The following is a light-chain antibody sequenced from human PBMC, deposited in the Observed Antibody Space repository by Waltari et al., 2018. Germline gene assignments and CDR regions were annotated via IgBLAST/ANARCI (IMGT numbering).Light chain of an antibody. Sequence: EIVLTQSPGTLSLSPGDRATLSCRASQSVSSNFLAWYQQKPGQAPRLLIYGASSSATGIPDKFSGSGSGTDFTLTINRLEPEDFVVYYCQQYGRSPLTFGGGTKVEIK. J-gene: IGKJ4*01. CDR1: QSVSSNF. CDR2: GAS. CDR3: QQYGRSPLT. V-gene: IGKV3-20*01.